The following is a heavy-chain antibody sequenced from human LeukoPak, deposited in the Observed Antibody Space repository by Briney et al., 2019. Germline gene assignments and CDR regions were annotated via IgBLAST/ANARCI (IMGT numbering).Heavy chain of an antibody. CDR3: ARGGSYGDY. D-gene: IGHD3-16*01. CDR1: GFTFSNYW. Sequence: GGSLRLSCAASGFTFSNYWMHWVRQVPEKGLVWVSRVNPGGSNIAYANSVKGRFTSSRDNAKNTLYLQMNRLRVEDTAVYYCARGGSYGDYWGQGILVTVSS. J-gene: IGHJ4*02. CDR2: VNPGGSNI. V-gene: IGHV3-74*01.